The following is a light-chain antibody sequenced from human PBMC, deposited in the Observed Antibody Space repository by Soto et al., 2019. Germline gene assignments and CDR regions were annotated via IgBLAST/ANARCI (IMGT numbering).Light chain of an antibody. CDR2: GAS. V-gene: IGKV3-20*01. J-gene: IGKJ1*01. CDR3: QQYGSSPRT. CDR1: QSVSSSY. Sequence: EIRFTQSPGALSLSPGERATLSCRASQSVSSSYLAWYQQKPGQAPRLLIYGASSRATGIPDRFSGSGSGTDFTLTISRLEPEDFAVYYCQQYGSSPRTFGQGTKVDIK.